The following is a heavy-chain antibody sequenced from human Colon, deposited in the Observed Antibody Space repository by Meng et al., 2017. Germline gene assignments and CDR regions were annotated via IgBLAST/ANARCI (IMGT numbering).Heavy chain of an antibody. CDR1: GYNFPDYY. CDR2: INPKSGDT. CDR3: ARDEDISAAGKLFGDY. J-gene: IGHJ4*02. D-gene: IGHD2-15*01. V-gene: IGHV1-2*06. Sequence: ASVKVSCKPSGYNFPDYYIHWVRRAPGQGLEWMGRINPKSGDTHYAQKFQARVTMTGDTSISTAYMVLSGLRSDDTAMYYCARDEDISAAGKLFGDYWGQGTLVTVSS.